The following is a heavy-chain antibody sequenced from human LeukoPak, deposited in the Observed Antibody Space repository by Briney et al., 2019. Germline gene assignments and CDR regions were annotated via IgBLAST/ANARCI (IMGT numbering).Heavy chain of an antibody. CDR2: IIPIFGTA. D-gene: IGHD4-17*01. J-gene: IGHJ3*02. V-gene: IGHV1-69*06. Sequence: SVKVSSKASGGTFSSYAISWVRQAPGQGLEWMGGIIPIFGTANYAQKFQGRVTITADKSTSTASMELSSLRSEDTAVYYCARRGLYGDYVYAFDIWGQGTMVTVSS. CDR3: ARRGLYGDYVYAFDI. CDR1: GGTFSSYA.